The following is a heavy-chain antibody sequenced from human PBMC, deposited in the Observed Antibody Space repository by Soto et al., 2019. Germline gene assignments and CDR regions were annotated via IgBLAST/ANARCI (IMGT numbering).Heavy chain of an antibody. D-gene: IGHD6-13*01. CDR2: IYYSGST. V-gene: IGHV4-30-4*01. CDR1: GGSISSGDYY. CDR3: VVAAAGTVDY. Sequence: SETLSLTCTVSGGSISSGDYYWSWIRQPPGKGLEWIGYIYYSGSTYYNPSLKSRVTISVDTSKNQFSLKLSSVTAADTAVYYCVVAAAGTVDYWGQGTLVNVSS. J-gene: IGHJ4*02.